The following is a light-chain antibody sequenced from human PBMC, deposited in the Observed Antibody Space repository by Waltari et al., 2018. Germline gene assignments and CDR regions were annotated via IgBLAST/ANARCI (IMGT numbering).Light chain of an antibody. CDR2: DCN. J-gene: IGLJ3*02. CDR1: SSDVGGYNY. CDR3: CSYVGSNIYWV. V-gene: IGLV2-11*01. Sequence: QSALTQPRSVSGSPGQSVTISCTGTSSDVGGYNYVSWYQQHPDKTPKLIIYDCNKRPSGFPGRFSGAKSGNTASLTISGLQAEDEADDYCCSYVGSNIYWVFGGGTKLTVL.